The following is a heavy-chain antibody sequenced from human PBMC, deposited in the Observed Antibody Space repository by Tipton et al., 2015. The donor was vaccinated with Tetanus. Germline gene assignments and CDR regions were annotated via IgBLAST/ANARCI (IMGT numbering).Heavy chain of an antibody. Sequence: QMQLVQSGAEVKKPGASVKVSCKASGYTFTGYYIYWVRQAPGQGLEWMGWIDPNSGGTVYAQKLQGRVPMTRDTSISTAYMELGSLRSDDTAVYYCARDRGDYIYYGMDVWGPGTTVTVS. CDR3: ARDRGDYIYYGMDV. CDR1: GYTFTGYY. D-gene: IGHD3-22*01. J-gene: IGHJ6*02. CDR2: IDPNSGGT. V-gene: IGHV1-2*02.